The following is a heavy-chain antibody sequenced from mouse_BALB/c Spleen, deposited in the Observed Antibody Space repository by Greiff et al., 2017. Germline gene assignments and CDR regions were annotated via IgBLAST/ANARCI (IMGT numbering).Heavy chain of an antibody. CDR3: ARLTTVVATGFDY. J-gene: IGHJ2*01. Sequence: QVTLKVSGPGILQPSQTLSLTCSFSGFSLSTSGMGVGWLRQPSGKGLEWLAHIWWDDDKRYNPALKSRLTISKDTSSNQVFLKIASVDTADTATYYCARLTTVVATGFDYGGQGTTLTVSS. CDR1: GFSLSTSGMG. CDR2: IWWDDDK. V-gene: IGHV8-8*01. D-gene: IGHD1-1*01.